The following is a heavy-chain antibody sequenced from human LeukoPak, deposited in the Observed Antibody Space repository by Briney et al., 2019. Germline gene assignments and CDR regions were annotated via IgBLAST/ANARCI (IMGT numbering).Heavy chain of an antibody. D-gene: IGHD6-19*01. V-gene: IGHV3-21*01. CDR1: GFXFSXXX. Sequence: GGSLRLSCAXSGFXFSXXXXXXXXXXPXXXXXXXXXXSSTXTYISYAAXXKXRFXXSXDXXKNSLYLQMNSLRAEDTAVYYCVRDGEYSTGWYQYWGQGTLVTVSS. CDR3: VRDGEYSTGWYQY. CDR2: XSSTXTYI. J-gene: IGHJ4*02.